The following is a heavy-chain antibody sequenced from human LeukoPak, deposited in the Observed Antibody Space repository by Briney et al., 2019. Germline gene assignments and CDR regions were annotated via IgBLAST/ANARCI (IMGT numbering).Heavy chain of an antibody. Sequence: GGSLRLSCAASGFAFSSYAMHWVRQAPGKGLEWVAVISYDGSNKYYADSVKGRFTISRDNSKNTLYLQMNSLRAEDTAVYYCAREHSIAVAGTLDYWGQGTLVTVSS. CDR1: GFAFSSYA. J-gene: IGHJ4*02. V-gene: IGHV3-30-3*01. CDR2: ISYDGSNK. D-gene: IGHD6-19*01. CDR3: AREHSIAVAGTLDY.